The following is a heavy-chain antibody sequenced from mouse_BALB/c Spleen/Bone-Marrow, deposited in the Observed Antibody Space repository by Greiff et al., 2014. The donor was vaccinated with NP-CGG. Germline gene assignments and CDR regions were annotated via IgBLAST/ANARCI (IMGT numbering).Heavy chain of an antibody. V-gene: IGHV14-3*02. CDR2: IDPANGNT. J-gene: IGHJ3*01. CDR3: ARWGITTGFAY. Sequence: VQLQQPGAELVKPGASVKLSCTASGFNIKDTYMHWVKQRPEQGLEWIGRIDPANGNTKYDPKFQGKATITADTSSNTAYLQLXXXXSEDTAVYYCARWGITTGFAYWGQGTLVTVSA. CDR1: GFNIKDTY. D-gene: IGHD2-4*01.